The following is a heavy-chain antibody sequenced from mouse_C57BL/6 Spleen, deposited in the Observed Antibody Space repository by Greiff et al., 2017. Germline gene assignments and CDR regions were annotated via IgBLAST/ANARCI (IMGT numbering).Heavy chain of an antibody. CDR2: IYPRSGNT. V-gene: IGHV1-81*01. D-gene: IGHD1-1*01. CDR3: ARYPYYYGSSYWYFDV. CDR1: GYTFTSYG. J-gene: IGHJ1*03. Sequence: VQLQQSGAELARPGASVKLSCKASGYTFTSYGISWVKQRTGQGLEWIGEIYPRSGNTYYNEKFKGKATLTADKSSSTAYIELRSLTSEDSAVYFWARYPYYYGSSYWYFDVWGTGTTVTVSS.